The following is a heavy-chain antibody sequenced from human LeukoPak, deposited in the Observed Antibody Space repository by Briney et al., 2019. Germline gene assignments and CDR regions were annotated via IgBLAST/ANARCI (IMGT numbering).Heavy chain of an antibody. CDR1: GFTFDDYA. Sequence: PGGSLRLSCAASGFTFDDYAMHWVRQAPGKGLEWVSGISWNSGSIGYADSVKGRFTISRDNSKNTLYLQMNSLRAEDTAVYYCARLRSWYFDLWGRGTLVTVSS. V-gene: IGHV3-9*01. CDR2: ISWNSGSI. CDR3: ARLRSWYFDL. J-gene: IGHJ2*01.